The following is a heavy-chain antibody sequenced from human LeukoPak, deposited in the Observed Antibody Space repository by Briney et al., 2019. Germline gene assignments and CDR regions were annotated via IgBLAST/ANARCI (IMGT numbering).Heavy chain of an antibody. Sequence: PGGSLRLSCAASGFAFNSFAMSWVRQAPGKGLEWVSSISNSDGSSHYADFVKGRFTISRDNSKNTLHLQMNSLRAEDTAVYYCAKSLGVGGYTRYKGFDQWGQGTLVTVSS. CDR2: ISNSDGSS. J-gene: IGHJ4*02. CDR3: AKSLGVGGYTRYKGFDQ. CDR1: GFAFNSFA. V-gene: IGHV3-23*01. D-gene: IGHD3-16*02.